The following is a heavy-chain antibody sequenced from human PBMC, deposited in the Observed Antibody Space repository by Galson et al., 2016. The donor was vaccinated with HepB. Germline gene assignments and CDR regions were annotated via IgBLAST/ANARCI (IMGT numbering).Heavy chain of an antibody. CDR1: GFTFGSHV. D-gene: IGHD6-25*01. V-gene: IGHV3-64*01. CDR3: TREHLQRRTGLDL. Sequence: SLRLSCAASGFTFGSHVMHWVRQAPGKGLEYVSGISYNVWTTYYGNSVKGRFTISRDSSKHTLSLQLDSLRVEDTAVYYCTREHLQRRTGLDLWGRGTLVTVSS. CDR2: ISYNVWTT. J-gene: IGHJ4*02.